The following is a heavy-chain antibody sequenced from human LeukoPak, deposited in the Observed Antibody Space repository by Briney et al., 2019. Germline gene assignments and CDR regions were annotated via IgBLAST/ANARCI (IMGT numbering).Heavy chain of an antibody. CDR2: IYYSGST. CDR1: GGSISSSSYY. Sequence: MSSETLSLTCTVSGGSISSSSYYWGWIRQPPGKGLEWIGYIYYSGSTNYNPSLKSRVTISVDTSKNQFSLKLSSVTAADTAVYYCARERGSYSGYDLGYYFDYWGQGTLVTVSS. D-gene: IGHD5-12*01. CDR3: ARERGSYSGYDLGYYFDY. J-gene: IGHJ4*02. V-gene: IGHV4-61*01.